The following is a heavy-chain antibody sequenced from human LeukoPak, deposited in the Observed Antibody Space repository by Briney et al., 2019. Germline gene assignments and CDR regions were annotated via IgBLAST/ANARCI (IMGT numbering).Heavy chain of an antibody. J-gene: IGHJ3*02. Sequence: SETLSLTCTVSGASISSYYWSWIRQPPGKGLEWIGYVHYSGSTKYNPSLKSRVSMSVVTPNNQFSLKLTSVTAADTAVYYCARVVGATTLDIWGQGTMVTVSS. CDR2: VHYSGST. CDR1: GASISSYY. CDR3: ARVVGATTLDI. D-gene: IGHD1-26*01. V-gene: IGHV4-59*08.